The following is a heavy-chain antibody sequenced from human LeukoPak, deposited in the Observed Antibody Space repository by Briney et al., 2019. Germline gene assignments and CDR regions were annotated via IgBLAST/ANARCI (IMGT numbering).Heavy chain of an antibody. V-gene: IGHV1-3*03. D-gene: IGHD3-10*01. J-gene: IGHJ4*02. CDR1: ASTFSTYA. CDR3: ARERYYRIGRFDRAYLDD. Sequence: ASVKVSCKASASTFSTYAIHWVRQAPGQGLEWMGWIATANGNTRYSQRFQDRVTITRDTSASTVYMGLRGLRSEDMALYYCARERYYRIGRFDRAYLDDWGQGTLVTVSS. CDR2: IATANGNT.